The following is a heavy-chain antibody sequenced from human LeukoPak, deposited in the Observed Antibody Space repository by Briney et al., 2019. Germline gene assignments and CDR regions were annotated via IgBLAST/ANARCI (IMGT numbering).Heavy chain of an antibody. CDR3: AKQGRNDFVDS. D-gene: IGHD3-3*01. CDR2: SSGDGGNT. J-gene: IGHJ4*02. V-gene: IGHV3-23*01. CDR1: GFSLRSFA. Sequence: GGSLRLSCAAAGFSLRSFAMSWVRQAPGKGLEWVSASSGDGGNTDYANSVKGRFTISRDNSKNTIYLQMNSLRADDTAVYYCAKQGRNDFVDSWGQGTLVTVSS.